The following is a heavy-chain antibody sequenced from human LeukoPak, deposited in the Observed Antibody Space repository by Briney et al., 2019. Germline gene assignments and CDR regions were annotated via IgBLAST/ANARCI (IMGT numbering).Heavy chain of an antibody. CDR1: GFTLSSYS. CDR3: ARVGAVAGGDY. CDR2: ISSSSSTI. Sequence: WGAPRISCAAPGFTLSSYSMNWGRQAPGEGVGVVSYISSSSSTIYYADSVKGRFTISRDNAKNSLYLQMNSLRAEDTAVYYCARVGAVAGGDYWGQGTLVTASS. V-gene: IGHV3-48*01. D-gene: IGHD6-19*01. J-gene: IGHJ4*02.